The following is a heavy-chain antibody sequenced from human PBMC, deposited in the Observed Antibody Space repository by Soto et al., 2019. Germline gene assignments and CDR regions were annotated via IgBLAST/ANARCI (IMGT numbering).Heavy chain of an antibody. J-gene: IGHJ5*02. Sequence: SETLSLTCTVSGGSISSSSYYWGWIRQPPGKGLEWIGSIYYSGSTYYNPSLKSRVTISVDTSKNQFSLKLSSVTAADTAVYYCARHDTDSGNWFDPWGQGTLVTVSS. CDR1: GGSISSSSYY. V-gene: IGHV4-39*01. CDR2: IYYSGST. CDR3: ARHDTDSGNWFDP.